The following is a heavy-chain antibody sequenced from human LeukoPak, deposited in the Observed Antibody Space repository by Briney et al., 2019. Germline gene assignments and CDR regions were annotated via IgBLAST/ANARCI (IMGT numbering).Heavy chain of an antibody. D-gene: IGHD3-9*01. CDR1: GFTFSSYW. J-gene: IGHJ3*02. CDR2: IKQDGSEK. V-gene: IGHV3-7*01. CDR3: ARVLRAGRNAFDI. Sequence: GGSLRLSCAASGFTFSSYWMSWVRQAPGKGLEWVANIKQDGSEKYYVDSVKGRFTISRDNAKNSLYLQMNSLRAEDTAVYYCARVLRAGRNAFDIWGQGTMVTVSS.